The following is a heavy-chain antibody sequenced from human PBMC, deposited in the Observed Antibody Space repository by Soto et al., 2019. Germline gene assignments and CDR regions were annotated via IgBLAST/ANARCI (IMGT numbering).Heavy chain of an antibody. D-gene: IGHD2-15*01. J-gene: IGHJ5*02. Sequence: EVQLVESGGGLIQPGGSPRLSCAASGFTVSSNYMSWVRQAPGKGLEWVSVIYSGGSTYYADSVKGRFTISRDNSKNTLYLQMNSLRAEDTAVYYCARRSVVAAYSWWFDPWGQGTLVTVSS. CDR3: ARRSVVAAYSWWFDP. V-gene: IGHV3-53*01. CDR2: IYSGGST. CDR1: GFTVSSNY.